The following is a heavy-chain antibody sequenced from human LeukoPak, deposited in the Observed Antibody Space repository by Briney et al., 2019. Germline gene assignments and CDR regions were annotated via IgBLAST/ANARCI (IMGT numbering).Heavy chain of an antibody. CDR3: ARETTPPHTFFDY. V-gene: IGHV4-59*01. CDR1: GGSISSYY. Sequence: SETLSLTCTVSGGSISSYYWSWIRQPPGKGLEWIGYIFYSGSTNYNASPKSRVTISVDTSKNQFSLKLTSVTAADTAVYFCARETTPPHTFFDYWGQGTLVTVSS. D-gene: IGHD1/OR15-1a*01. CDR2: IFYSGST. J-gene: IGHJ4*02.